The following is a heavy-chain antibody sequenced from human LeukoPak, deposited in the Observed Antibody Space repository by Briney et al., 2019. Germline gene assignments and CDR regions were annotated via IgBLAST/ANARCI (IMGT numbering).Heavy chain of an antibody. CDR3: AKDPIAARPRAFDY. V-gene: IGHV3-30*02. J-gene: IGHJ4*02. CDR2: IWYDGSNK. D-gene: IGHD6-6*01. CDR1: GFTFSSYG. Sequence: PGGSLRLSCAASGFTFSSYGMHWVRQAPGKGLERVAVIWYDGSNKYYAHSVKGRFTISRDNSKNTLYLQMNSLRAEDTAVYYCAKDPIAARPRAFDYWGQGTLVTVSS.